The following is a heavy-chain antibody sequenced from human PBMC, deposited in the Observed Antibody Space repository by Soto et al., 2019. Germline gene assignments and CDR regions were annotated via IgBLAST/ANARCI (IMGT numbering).Heavy chain of an antibody. CDR2: ISYAGGLQ. CDR1: GFTFTSYG. CDR3: VSDRGYGHASVPYS. Sequence: QAHLVESGGGVVQPGRSPRLSCAASGFTFTSYGLHWVRRAPGPRLEWEVVISYAGGLQHYADSVKGRFAISRDNSKNMVLLQMNSLRAEETAVYYCVSDRGYGHASVPYSWGQGTLVSVSS. D-gene: IGHD5-18*01. J-gene: IGHJ4*02. V-gene: IGHV3-30*03.